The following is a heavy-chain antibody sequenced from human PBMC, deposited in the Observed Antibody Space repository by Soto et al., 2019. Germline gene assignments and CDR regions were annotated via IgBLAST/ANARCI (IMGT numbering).Heavy chain of an antibody. J-gene: IGHJ4*02. Sequence: HVQLVESGGGVVQPGRSLRLSCAVSGFNFSSYGMHWVRQAPGKGLEWVAVISYDGSHKASADSVKGRFAISRDNSKNTLFLQMNSLRVADTAVYYCAKDLAKTSSGPADWGQGTLVTVSS. CDR3: AKDLAKTSSGPAD. D-gene: IGHD3-22*01. V-gene: IGHV3-30*18. CDR2: ISYDGSHK. CDR1: GFNFSSYG.